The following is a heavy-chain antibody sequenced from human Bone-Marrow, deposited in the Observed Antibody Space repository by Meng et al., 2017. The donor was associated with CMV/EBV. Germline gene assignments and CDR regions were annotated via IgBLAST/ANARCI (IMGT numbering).Heavy chain of an antibody. J-gene: IGHJ4*02. CDR3: ARDHYCTSLSCYYNYFDY. CDR2: IYSDGRT. CDR1: GFTVSSNY. D-gene: IGHD2-2*01. Sequence: GGSLRLSCAASGFTVSSNYMNWVRQAPGKGLEWVSLIYSDGRTYYADSVKGRLTISRDNSKNTLYLQMNSLRAEDTAVYYCARDHYCTSLSCYYNYFDYWGQGTLVTVSS. V-gene: IGHV3-66*02.